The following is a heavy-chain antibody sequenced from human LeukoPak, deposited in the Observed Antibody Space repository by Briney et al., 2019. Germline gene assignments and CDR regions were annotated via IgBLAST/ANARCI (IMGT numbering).Heavy chain of an antibody. Sequence: GGSLRLSCAASGFTFSSYGMHWVRQAPGKGLEWVAFIRFDGSYKDYADSVKGRFTISRDKSKNTLYLQMNSLRAEDTAVYYCARAGGPVTPYYFDYWGQGTLVTVSS. D-gene: IGHD4-17*01. V-gene: IGHV3-30*02. CDR1: GFTFSSYG. J-gene: IGHJ4*02. CDR2: IRFDGSYK. CDR3: ARAGGPVTPYYFDY.